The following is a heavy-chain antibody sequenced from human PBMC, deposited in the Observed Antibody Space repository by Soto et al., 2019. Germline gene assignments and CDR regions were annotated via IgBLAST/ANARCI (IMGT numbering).Heavy chain of an antibody. CDR2: IKGDEITT. CDR3: ARGLYGAYGQDF. J-gene: IGHJ4*02. Sequence: EVQLVESGENLVQPGGSLGLSCAASGFTFSSYWIHWVRQAPGKGLVWVSRIKGDEITTNYADSVKGRFTISRDNAKNTVFLQMHSLRAEDTALYYCARGLYGAYGQDFWGQGILVTVSS. D-gene: IGHD4-17*01. CDR1: GFTFSSYW. V-gene: IGHV3-74*01.